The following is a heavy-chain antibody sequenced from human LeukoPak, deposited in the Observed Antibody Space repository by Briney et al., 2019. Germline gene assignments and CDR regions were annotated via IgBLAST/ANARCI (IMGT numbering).Heavy chain of an antibody. Sequence: PSETLSLTCSVSGDSINNYYWNWIRQPPGKGLEWVGYISYTGSTGYNPSLKSRVTISIDTSKNQFSLKLSSVTAADTAVYYCAGDTYGMDVWGQGTTVTVSS. CDR3: AGDTYGMDV. V-gene: IGHV4-59*12. CDR1: GDSINNYY. J-gene: IGHJ6*02. CDR2: ISYTGST.